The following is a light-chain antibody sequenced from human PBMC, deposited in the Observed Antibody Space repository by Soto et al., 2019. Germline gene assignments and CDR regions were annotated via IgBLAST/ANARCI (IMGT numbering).Light chain of an antibody. J-gene: IGKJ5*01. CDR3: QQYNNWPPIT. CDR2: GAS. Sequence: EIVLTQSPGTLSLSPGERATLSCRASQSVSSSYLAWYQQKAGQAPRLLIYGASSRATGIPDRFSGSGSATDFTITISRLEPEDFAVYFCQQYNNWPPITFGQGTRLEIK. V-gene: IGKV3-20*01. CDR1: QSVSSSY.